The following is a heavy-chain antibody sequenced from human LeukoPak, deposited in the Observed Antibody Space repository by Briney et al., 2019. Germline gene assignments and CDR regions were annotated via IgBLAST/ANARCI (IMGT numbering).Heavy chain of an antibody. CDR3: ARNSEDSSGYSYLFDY. V-gene: IGHV2-26*01. J-gene: IGHJ4*02. D-gene: IGHD3-22*01. CDR1: GFSLSTARMG. CDR2: MFSNDEK. Sequence: SGPTLVNPTQPLTLTYTVSGFSLSTARMGVSWIRQPPGKALEWLAQMFSNDEKSYSTSLKGTLTISKDTSKSQVVLTITNMDPVDTATYYCARNSEDSSGYSYLFDYWGQGTLVTVSS.